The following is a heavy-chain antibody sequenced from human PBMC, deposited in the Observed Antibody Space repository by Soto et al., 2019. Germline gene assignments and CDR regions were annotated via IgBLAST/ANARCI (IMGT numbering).Heavy chain of an antibody. V-gene: IGHV3-7*04. D-gene: IGHD2-2*01. CDR3: ARDPGSSAFDL. J-gene: IGHJ3*01. CDR1: GFTFSTYW. Sequence: EVQLVESGGGVVQPGGSLRLSCAASGFTFSTYWMSWVRHAPGKGPEFVANIKEAGGVKDYVDSVRGRFTISRDNAKNSVYLQMSSLRSEDTAVYYWARDPGSSAFDLWGQGAVVTVSS. CDR2: IKEAGGVK.